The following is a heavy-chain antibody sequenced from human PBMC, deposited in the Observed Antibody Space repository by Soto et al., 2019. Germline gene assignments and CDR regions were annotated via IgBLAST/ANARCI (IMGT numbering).Heavy chain of an antibody. CDR1: GGSISSGDYY. J-gene: IGHJ6*02. CDR3: ARDLFCYCGTDCDPLDV. D-gene: IGHD2-21*02. Sequence: SETLSLTCTVSGGSISSGDYYWSWIRQPPGKGLEWIGYIYYSGSTYYNPSLKSRVTISVDTSKNQFSLKLSSVTAADTAVYFCARDLFCYCGTDCDPLDVRGQRTTVTVSS. CDR2: IYYSGST. V-gene: IGHV4-30-4*02.